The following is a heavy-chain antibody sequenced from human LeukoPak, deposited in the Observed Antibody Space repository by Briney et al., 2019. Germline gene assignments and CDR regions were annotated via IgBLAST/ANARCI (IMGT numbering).Heavy chain of an antibody. V-gene: IGHV3-30*02. J-gene: IGHJ3*02. CDR3: ARSRGNAFDI. D-gene: IGHD3-10*01. Sequence: GGSLRLSCAASGFIFSSYGMHWVRQAPGKGLEWVAFIRYDGSNKYYADSVKGRFTISRDNSKNTLYLQMNSLRAEDTAVYYCARSRGNAFDIWGQGTMVTVSS. CDR2: IRYDGSNK. CDR1: GFIFSSYG.